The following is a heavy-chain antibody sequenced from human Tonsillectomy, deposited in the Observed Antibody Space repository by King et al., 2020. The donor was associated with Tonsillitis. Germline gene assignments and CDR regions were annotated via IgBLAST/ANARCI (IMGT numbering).Heavy chain of an antibody. CDR2: ISDSGIT. D-gene: IGHD2-2*02. CDR3: ARFRRLVVPGTIQVGWFDP. V-gene: IGHV4-31*03. Sequence: MQLQESGPGLVKPSQTLSLTCTVSGGSISSGGYYWSWIRQYPGEGLEWIGSISDSGITYNNPSLKSRVTISVDTSKNQFSLKLSSVTAADTAVFFCARFRRLVVPGTIQVGWFDPWGQGTLVTVSS. J-gene: IGHJ5*02. CDR1: GGSISSGGYY.